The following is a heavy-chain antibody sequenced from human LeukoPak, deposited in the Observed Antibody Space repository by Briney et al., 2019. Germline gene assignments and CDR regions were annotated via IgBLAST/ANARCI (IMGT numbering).Heavy chain of an antibody. V-gene: IGHV3-49*04. CDR3: ARVAPHSGNYYGALDY. D-gene: IGHD1-26*01. Sequence: GGSLRLSCRGSGFTFGDYGLSWVRQAPGKGLEWVGFIRSKTYGGTTEYAASVKGRFTISRDNSKNTLYLQMNSLRAEDTAVYYCARVAPHSGNYYGALDYWGQGTLVTVSS. CDR1: GFTFGDYG. J-gene: IGHJ4*02. CDR2: IRSKTYGGTT.